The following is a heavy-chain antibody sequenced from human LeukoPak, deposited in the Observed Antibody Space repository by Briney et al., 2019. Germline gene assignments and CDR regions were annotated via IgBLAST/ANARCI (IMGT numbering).Heavy chain of an antibody. CDR1: GITFSSYA. CDR3: AKVPVAVAVPYYFDY. Sequence: GGSLRLSCAASGITFSSYAMSWVRRAPGKGLEWVSGVSGGGDTTYYSDSVKGRFTISRDNSKNTLYLQMNSLRAEDTAIYYCAKVPVAVAVPYYFDYWGQGTLVTVSS. J-gene: IGHJ4*02. V-gene: IGHV3-23*01. CDR2: VSGGGDTT. D-gene: IGHD6-19*01.